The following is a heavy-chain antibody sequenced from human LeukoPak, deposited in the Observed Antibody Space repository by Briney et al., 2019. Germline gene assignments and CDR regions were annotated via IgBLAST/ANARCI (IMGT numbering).Heavy chain of an antibody. J-gene: IGHJ6*02. V-gene: IGHV1-69*13. CDR2: IIPIFGTA. D-gene: IGHD3-3*01. CDR3: ARSYYDFWSGPPPYYGMDV. CDR1: GGTFSSYA. Sequence: SVKVSCKASGGTFSSYAISWVRQAPGQGLEWMGGIIPIFGTANYAQRFQGRVTITADESTSTAYMELSSLRSEDTAVYYCARSYYDFWSGPPPYYGMDVWGQGTTVTVSS.